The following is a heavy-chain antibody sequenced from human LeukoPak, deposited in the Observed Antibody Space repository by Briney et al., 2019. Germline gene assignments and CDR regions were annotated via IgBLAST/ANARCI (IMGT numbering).Heavy chain of an antibody. D-gene: IGHD6-13*01. CDR3: ARVAEAAAFDS. V-gene: IGHV3-21*06. Sequence: GGSLRLSCAASGFTFSTYSMNWVRQAPGKGLEWVSSISSNSRYRYYADSMRGRFTISRDNAKNSLFLQMNSLKPEDTAVYYCARVAEAAAFDSWGQGTLVTVSS. CDR2: ISSNSRYR. CDR1: GFTFSTYS. J-gene: IGHJ4*02.